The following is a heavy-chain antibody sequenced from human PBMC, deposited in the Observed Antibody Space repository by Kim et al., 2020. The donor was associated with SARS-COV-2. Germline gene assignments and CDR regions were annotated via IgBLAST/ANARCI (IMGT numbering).Heavy chain of an antibody. CDR1: GGSISSGGYY. J-gene: IGHJ5*02. CDR2: IYYSGST. D-gene: IGHD3-10*01. V-gene: IGHV4-31*03. CDR3: ARGIRGVIITFSNWFDP. Sequence: SETLSLTCTVSGGSISSGGYYWSWIRQHPGKGLEWIGYIYYSGSTYYNPSLKSRVTISVDTSKNQFSLKLSSVTAADTAVYYCARGIRGVIITFSNWFDPWGQGTLVTVSS.